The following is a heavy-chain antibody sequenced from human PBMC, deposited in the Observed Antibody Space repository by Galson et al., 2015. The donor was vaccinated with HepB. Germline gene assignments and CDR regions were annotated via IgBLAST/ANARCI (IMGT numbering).Heavy chain of an antibody. CDR2: IVVGSGNT. D-gene: IGHD1-14*01. J-gene: IGHJ5*02. Sequence: SVKVSCKASGFTFTSSAMQWVRQARGQRLEWIGWIVVGSGNTNYAQKFQERVTITGDMSTSTAYMELSSLRAEDTAVYYCAKVRITGTTRWFDPWGQGTLVTVSS. CDR1: GFTFTSSA. CDR3: AKVRITGTTRWFDP. V-gene: IGHV1-58*02.